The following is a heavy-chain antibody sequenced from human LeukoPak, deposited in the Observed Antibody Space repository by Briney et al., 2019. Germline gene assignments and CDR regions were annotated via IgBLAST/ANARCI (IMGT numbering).Heavy chain of an antibody. CDR2: IATTTNFV. J-gene: IGHJ4*02. Sequence: PGGSLRLSCAASGFTFSTYEMNWVRQAPGKGPEWVSSIATTTNFVSYADSVKGRFTISRDNAKDSLYLQMDSLRDEDTAVYYCARDHYSFGWYFDYWGQGVLVTVSS. D-gene: IGHD5-18*01. V-gene: IGHV3-21*01. CDR3: ARDHYSFGWYFDY. CDR1: GFTFSTYE.